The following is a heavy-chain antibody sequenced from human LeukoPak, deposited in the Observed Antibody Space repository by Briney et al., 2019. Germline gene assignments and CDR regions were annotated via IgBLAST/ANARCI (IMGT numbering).Heavy chain of an antibody. D-gene: IGHD2-21*01. Sequence: ASVKVSCKASEFTFSNSAFQWVRQARGQRLEWMGWIVVGSGHTNYAQRFQERVIITRDMSTKTVYMELSSLKSEDTAVYYCAADDQQFILWGQGTLVAVSSGMDVWGQGTTVTVSS. V-gene: IGHV1-58*01. J-gene: IGHJ6*02. CDR1: EFTFSNSA. CDR2: IVVGSGHT. CDR3: AADDQQFILWGQGTLVAVSSGMDV.